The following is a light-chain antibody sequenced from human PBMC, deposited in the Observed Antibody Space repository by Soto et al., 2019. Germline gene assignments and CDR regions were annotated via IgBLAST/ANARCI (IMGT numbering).Light chain of an antibody. CDR3: QQHSHWPPWT. CDR2: GAS. J-gene: IGKJ1*01. Sequence: EVVMTQSPAILSLSPGERATLSCRASENVRTFVDWYQQKPGQAPRLLIYGASNRATGIPARFSGSGSGTDFTLTISDLEPEDFAVYYCQQHSHWPPWTFGQGTRVEIQ. CDR1: ENVRTF. V-gene: IGKV3-11*01.